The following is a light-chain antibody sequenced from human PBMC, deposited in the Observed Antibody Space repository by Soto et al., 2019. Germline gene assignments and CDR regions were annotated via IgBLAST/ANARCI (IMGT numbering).Light chain of an antibody. Sequence: EIVLTQSPATLSLSPGERATLFCSASQSIGTYLAWYQQKSGQAPRLLIYDASNRATGIPARFSGGGSGTDFMLTVSSLEPEDFAVYYCQQRSNWPPTFGQGTELEI. V-gene: IGKV3-11*01. J-gene: IGKJ2*01. CDR2: DAS. CDR1: QSIGTY. CDR3: QQRSNWPPT.